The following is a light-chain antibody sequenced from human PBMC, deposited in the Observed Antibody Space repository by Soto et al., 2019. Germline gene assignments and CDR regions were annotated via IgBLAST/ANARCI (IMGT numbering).Light chain of an antibody. CDR2: GAS. J-gene: IGKJ3*01. V-gene: IGKV3D-15*01. Sequence: EIVLTQSPGTLSLSPGERATLSCRASQSVSSSHLAWYQQKPGQAPRLLIYGASSRATGIPDRFSGSGSGTEFTLTICSLQSEDFAVYYCQQYNDWPSHITFGPGTKVDI. CDR1: QSVSSSH. CDR3: QQYNDWPSHIT.